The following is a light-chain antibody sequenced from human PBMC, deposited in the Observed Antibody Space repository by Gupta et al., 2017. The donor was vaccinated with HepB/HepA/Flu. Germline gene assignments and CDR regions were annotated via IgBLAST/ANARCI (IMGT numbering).Light chain of an antibody. CDR3: QQYNNWPPLT. V-gene: IGKV3-15*01. Sequence: EIVMTQFPATLSVSPGERATLSCRASQSVSSNLAWYQQKPGQAPRLLIYGASTRATGIPARFSGSGSGTEFTLTISSLQSEDFAVYYCQQYNNWPPLTFGGGTKVETK. CDR2: GAS. J-gene: IGKJ4*01. CDR1: QSVSSN.